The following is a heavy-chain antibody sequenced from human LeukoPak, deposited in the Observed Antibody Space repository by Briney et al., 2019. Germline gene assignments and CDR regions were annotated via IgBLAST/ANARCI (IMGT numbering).Heavy chain of an antibody. CDR3: AEVVTVKAVAALDY. CDR1: GFTFSSYG. D-gene: IGHD6-19*01. Sequence: GGSLRLSCAASGFTFSSYGMHWVRQAPGKGLEWVAVISYDGSNKYYADSVKGRFTIYGDNSKNTLYLQMNSLRAEDTAVYYCAEVVTVKAVAALDYWGQGTLVSVSS. CDR2: ISYDGSNK. V-gene: IGHV3-30*18. J-gene: IGHJ4*02.